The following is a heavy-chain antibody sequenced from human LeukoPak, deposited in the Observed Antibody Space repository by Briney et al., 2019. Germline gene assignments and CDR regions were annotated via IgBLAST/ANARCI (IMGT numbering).Heavy chain of an antibody. D-gene: IGHD3-10*01. CDR1: GFTVSSNY. J-gene: IGHJ6*02. V-gene: IGHV3-66*01. Sequence: GGSLRLSCAASGFTVSSNYMSLVRQAPGKGLEWVSVIYSGGSTYYADSVKGRFTISRDNSKNTLYLQMNSLRAEDTAVYYCARSYYYGSGSYEYGMDVWGQGTTVTVSS. CDR3: ARSYYYGSGSYEYGMDV. CDR2: IYSGGST.